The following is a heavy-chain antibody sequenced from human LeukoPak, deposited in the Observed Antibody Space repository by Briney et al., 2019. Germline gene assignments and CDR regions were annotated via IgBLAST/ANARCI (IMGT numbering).Heavy chain of an antibody. CDR3: ARGDYCSSTSCFNWFDP. D-gene: IGHD2-2*01. CDR2: ISAYNGNT. J-gene: IGHJ5*02. V-gene: IGHV1-18*01. CDR1: GYTFTSYG. Sequence: GASVKVSCKASGYTFTSYGISWVRQAPGQGLEWMGWISAYNGNTNYAQKLQGRVTMTTDTSTSTAYMELRSLRSDDTAVYYCARGDYCSSTSCFNWFDPWGQGTLVTVSS.